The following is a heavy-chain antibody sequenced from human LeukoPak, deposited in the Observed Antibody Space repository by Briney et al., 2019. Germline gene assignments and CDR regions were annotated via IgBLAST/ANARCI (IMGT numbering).Heavy chain of an antibody. CDR1: GFTFSSYS. Sequence: GSLRLSCAASGFTFSSYSRTWIRQPPGKGLEWIGYVYHSGGTSYNPSLKSRVTIAVDTSKNQFSLKLTSVTAADTAVYYCARDNADYASGGDWFDPWGQGTLVTVSS. CDR2: VYHSGGT. V-gene: IGHV4-59*01. CDR3: ARDNADYASGGDWFDP. D-gene: IGHD3-10*01. J-gene: IGHJ5*02.